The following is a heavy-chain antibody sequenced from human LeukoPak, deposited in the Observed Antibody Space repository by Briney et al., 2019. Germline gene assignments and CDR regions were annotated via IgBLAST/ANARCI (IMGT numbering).Heavy chain of an antibody. J-gene: IGHJ4*02. CDR3: AREGSGSGNDY. V-gene: IGHV3-30-3*01. CDR1: GFTFSSYA. Sequence: GRSLRLSCAASGFTFSSYAMHWVRQAPGKGLEWVAVISYDGSNKYYADSVKGRFTISRDNSKNTLYLQMNSLRAEDTAVYYCAREGSGSGNDYWGQGTLVTVSS. CDR2: ISYDGSNK. D-gene: IGHD3-10*01.